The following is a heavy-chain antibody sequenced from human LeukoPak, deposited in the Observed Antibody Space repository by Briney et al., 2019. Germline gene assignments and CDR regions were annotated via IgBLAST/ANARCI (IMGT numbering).Heavy chain of an antibody. J-gene: IGHJ4*02. CDR3: ARDTIQPGLIDD. CDR1: GFSFSLYA. D-gene: IGHD2-2*01. CDR2: INSGGDDI. Sequence: KAGGSLRLSCAAPGFSFSLYAMNWVRQAPGKGLEWISYINSGGDDIHYAASVRGRFTISRDDAGNTLFLQLSSLRAEDTAVYYCARDTIQPGLIDDWGQGTLVTVSS. V-gene: IGHV3-21*05.